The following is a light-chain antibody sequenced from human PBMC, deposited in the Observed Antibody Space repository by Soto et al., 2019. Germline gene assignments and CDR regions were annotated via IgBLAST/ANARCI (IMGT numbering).Light chain of an antibody. V-gene: IGLV6-57*04. J-gene: IGLJ2*01. CDR2: EDN. CDR3: QSYEV. Sequence: NFMLTQPHSVSESPGKTVTISCTRSSGSIASDYVQWYQQRPGSAPTTVICEDNQRPSGVPDRFSGSIDSSSNSASLTISGLQTEDEADYYCQSYEVFGGGTKVTVL. CDR1: SGSIASDY.